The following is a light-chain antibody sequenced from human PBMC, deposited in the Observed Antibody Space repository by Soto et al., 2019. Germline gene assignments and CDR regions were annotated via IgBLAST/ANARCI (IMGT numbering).Light chain of an antibody. V-gene: IGLV2-14*01. CDR1: SSDVGGYNH. Sequence: QSALTQPASVSGSPGQSITISCTGTSSDVGGYNHVSWYQQHPGKAPKLMIYEVRNRPSGVSNRFSGSKSGNTASLTVSGLQAEDEADYHCSSYISDNTYVFGTGTKVTVL. CDR3: SSYISDNTYV. J-gene: IGLJ1*01. CDR2: EVR.